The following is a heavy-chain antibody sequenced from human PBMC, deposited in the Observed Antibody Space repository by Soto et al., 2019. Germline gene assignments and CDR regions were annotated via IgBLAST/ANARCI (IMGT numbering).Heavy chain of an antibody. CDR3: ASQRSAQYFDF. J-gene: IGHJ4*02. CDR1: GGSFSSHG. D-gene: IGHD6-25*01. Sequence: QVQLVQSGTVVQRRGSSVKDSCQASGGSFSSHGMAWVRQAPGQGLEWMGGIFPTFGTATYAPKFQGRVTITADKSTNTAYMELSSLRSEDTALYYCASQRSAQYFDFWGQGTLITVSS. V-gene: IGHV1-69*06. CDR2: IFPTFGTA.